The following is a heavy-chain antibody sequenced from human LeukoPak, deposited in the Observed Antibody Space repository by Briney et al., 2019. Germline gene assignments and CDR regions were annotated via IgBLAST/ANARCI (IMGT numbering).Heavy chain of an antibody. CDR1: GFTFSSYW. Sequence: GGSLRVSCAASGFTFSSYWMSWVRQAPGKGLEWVANMKQDGSEKYYVDSVKGRFTISRDNAKNSLYLQMNSLRAEDTAVYYCARIAADSSGWETLDYWGQGTLVTVSS. CDR2: MKQDGSEK. J-gene: IGHJ4*02. CDR3: ARIAADSSGWETLDY. V-gene: IGHV3-7*03. D-gene: IGHD6-19*01.